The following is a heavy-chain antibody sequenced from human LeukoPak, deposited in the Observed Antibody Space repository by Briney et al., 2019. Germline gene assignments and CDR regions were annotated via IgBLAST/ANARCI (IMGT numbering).Heavy chain of an antibody. V-gene: IGHV3-33*01. CDR2: IWYDGSNK. Sequence: GRSLRLSCEASGFTFSSYGMHWVRRAPGKGLEWVAVIWYDGSNKYYADSVKGRFTISRDNSKNTLYLQMNSLRAEDTAVYYCARKDTTIFGVVYYYGMDVWGQGTTVTVSS. D-gene: IGHD3-3*01. J-gene: IGHJ6*02. CDR1: GFTFSSYG. CDR3: ARKDTTIFGVVYYYGMDV.